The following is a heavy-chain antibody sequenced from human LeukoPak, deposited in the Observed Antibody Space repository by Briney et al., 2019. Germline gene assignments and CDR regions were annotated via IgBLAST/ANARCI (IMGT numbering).Heavy chain of an antibody. CDR3: AKVRPTEQYYYDSSGYYYVPPPTKNYFDY. J-gene: IGHJ4*02. D-gene: IGHD3-22*01. CDR2: ISGSGGST. V-gene: IGHV3-23*01. CDR1: GFTFSSYA. Sequence: GGSLRLSCAASGFTFSSYAMSWVRQAPGMGLEWVSAISGSGGSTYYADSVKGRFTISRDNSKNTLCLQMNSLRAEDTAVYYCAKVRPTEQYYYDSSGYYYVPPPTKNYFDYWGQGTLVTVSS.